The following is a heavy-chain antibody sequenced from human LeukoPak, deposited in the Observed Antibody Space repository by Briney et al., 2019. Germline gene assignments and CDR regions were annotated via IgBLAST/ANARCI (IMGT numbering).Heavy chain of an antibody. Sequence: ASVKVSCKASGGTFSSYAISWVRQAPGQGLEWMGWISAYNGNTNYAQKLQGRVTMTTDTSTSTAYMELRSLRSDDTAVYYCARDISSTIFGVVQGTPTKDYYMDVWGKGTTVTVSS. CDR2: ISAYNGNT. J-gene: IGHJ6*03. V-gene: IGHV1-18*01. CDR1: GGTFSSYA. CDR3: ARDISSTIFGVVQGTPTKDYYMDV. D-gene: IGHD3-3*01.